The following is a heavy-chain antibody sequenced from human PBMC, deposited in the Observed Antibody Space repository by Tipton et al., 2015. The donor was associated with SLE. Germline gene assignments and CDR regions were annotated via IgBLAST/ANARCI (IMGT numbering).Heavy chain of an antibody. CDR1: GFTFSDDY. J-gene: IGHJ6*03. CDR3: ARVGHGFDDSGYNSHYYYYMDV. V-gene: IGHV4-59*01. CDR2: VYSSGFS. Sequence: LRLSCVVSGFTFSDDYMTWIRQAPGKGLEWVGYVYSSGFSDYNPSLRSRVTISLDTSKNQFSLRLSSATAADTAVYYCARVGHGFDDSGYNSHYYYYMDVWGKGTTVTVSS. D-gene: IGHD3-22*01.